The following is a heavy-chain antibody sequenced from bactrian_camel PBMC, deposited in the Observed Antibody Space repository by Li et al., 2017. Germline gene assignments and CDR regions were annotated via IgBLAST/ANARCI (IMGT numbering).Heavy chain of an antibody. D-gene: IGHD3*01. V-gene: IGHV3S31*01. Sequence: VQLVESGGGSVEAGRSLTLSCAASGFRLTAYGMNWVRQRLGNESEWIAGISDGAMTAYSDSVKGRFTISRDNAKNTVYLQMDNLKSEDTALYYCVTGVVERWSQFDHWTGDPGHRL. J-gene: IGHJ4*01. CDR2: ISDGAMT. CDR1: GFRLTAYG.